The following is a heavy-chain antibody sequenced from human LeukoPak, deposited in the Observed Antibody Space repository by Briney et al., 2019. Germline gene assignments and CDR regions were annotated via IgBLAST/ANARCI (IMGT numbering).Heavy chain of an antibody. V-gene: IGHV4-34*01. J-gene: IGHJ4*02. Sequence: SETLSLTCAVYGGSFSGYYWSWIRQPPGKGLEWIGEINHSGSTNYNPSLKSRVTISVDTSKNQFSLKLSSVTAADTAVYYCARGRSIVARPGYFDYWGQGTLVTVSS. CDR2: INHSGST. D-gene: IGHD6-6*01. CDR3: ARGRSIVARPGYFDY. CDR1: GGSFSGYY.